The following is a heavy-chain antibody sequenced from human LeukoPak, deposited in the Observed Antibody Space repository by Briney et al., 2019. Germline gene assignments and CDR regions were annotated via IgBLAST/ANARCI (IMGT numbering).Heavy chain of an antibody. CDR3: ARDGSGCSGGSCYSALNWFDP. V-gene: IGHV4-4*07. CDR2: IYTSGST. Sequence: PSETLSLTCTVSGGSISSYYWSWIRQPAGKGLEWIGRIYTSGSTNYNPSLKSRVTMSVDTSKNQFSLELSSVTAADTAVYYCARDGSGCSGGSCYSALNWFDPWGQGTLVTVSS. J-gene: IGHJ5*02. CDR1: GGSISSYY. D-gene: IGHD2-15*01.